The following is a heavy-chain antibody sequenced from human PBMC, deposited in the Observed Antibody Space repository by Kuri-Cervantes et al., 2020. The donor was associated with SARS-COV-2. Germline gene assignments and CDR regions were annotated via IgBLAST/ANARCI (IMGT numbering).Heavy chain of an antibody. J-gene: IGHJ6*01. CDR3: ARDLDYYGSGKEYGMDV. V-gene: IGHV3-33*01. CDR1: GFTFSSYG. Sequence: GESLKISCAASGFTFSSYGMHWVRQAPGKGLEWVAVIWYDGSNKYYADSVKGRFTISRDNSKNTLYLQMNSLRAEDTAVYYCARDLDYYGSGKEYGMDVWGQGTTVTGSS. D-gene: IGHD3-10*01. CDR2: IWYDGSNK.